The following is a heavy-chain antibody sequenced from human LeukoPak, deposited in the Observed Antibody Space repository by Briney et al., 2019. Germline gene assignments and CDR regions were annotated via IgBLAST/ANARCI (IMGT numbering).Heavy chain of an antibody. V-gene: IGHV3-74*01. CDR3: ARDGAQLPRDYYYYYYMDV. CDR2: INSDGSST. D-gene: IGHD2-2*01. J-gene: IGHJ6*03. Sequence: QPGGSLRLSCAASGFTFSSYWMHWVRQAPGKGLVWVSRINSDGSSTSYADSVKGRFTISRDNAKNTLYLQMNSLRAEDTAVYYCARDGAQLPRDYYYYYYMDVWGKGTTVTISS. CDR1: GFTFSSYW.